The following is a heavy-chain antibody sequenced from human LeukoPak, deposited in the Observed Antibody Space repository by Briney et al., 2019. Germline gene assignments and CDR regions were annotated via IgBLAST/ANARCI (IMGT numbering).Heavy chain of an antibody. D-gene: IGHD2-8*01. CDR3: ANEEWYRFDY. CDR2: IKQDGSEK. V-gene: IGHV3-7*03. CDR1: GFTFNSYW. Sequence: GGSLRLSCAASGFTFNSYWMSWGRQAPGKGLEWVANIKQDGSEKYYVDSVKGRFTISRDNAKNSLYLQMNSLRAEDTAVYYCANEEWYRFDYWGQGTLVTVPS. J-gene: IGHJ4*02.